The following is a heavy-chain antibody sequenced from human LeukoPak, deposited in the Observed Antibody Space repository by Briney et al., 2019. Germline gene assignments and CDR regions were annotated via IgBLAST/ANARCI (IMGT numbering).Heavy chain of an antibody. Sequence: PSETLSLTCAVYGGSFSGYYWSWIRQPPGKGLEWIGEINHSGSTNYNPSLKSRVTISVDTSKNQFSLKLSSVTAADTAVYYCARVECSGGSCYPFDYWGQGTLVTVSS. D-gene: IGHD2-15*01. CDR1: GGSFSGYY. CDR3: ARVECSGGSCYPFDY. CDR2: INHSGST. V-gene: IGHV4-34*01. J-gene: IGHJ4*02.